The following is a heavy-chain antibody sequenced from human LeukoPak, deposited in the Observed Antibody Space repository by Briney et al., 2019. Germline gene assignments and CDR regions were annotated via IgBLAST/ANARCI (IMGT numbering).Heavy chain of an antibody. J-gene: IGHJ6*02. CDR1: GFTFSSYS. CDR3: ARSGGYYYGMDV. D-gene: IGHD3-16*01. CDR2: IGSSGTYI. V-gene: IGHV3-21*01. Sequence: GGSLRLSCAASGFTFSSYSMNWVRQAPGKGLEWVSAIGSSGTYIYYADSVRGRFTISRDNAKNSLYLQMNSLRDEDTAVYYCARSGGYYYGMDVWGQGTTVTVSS.